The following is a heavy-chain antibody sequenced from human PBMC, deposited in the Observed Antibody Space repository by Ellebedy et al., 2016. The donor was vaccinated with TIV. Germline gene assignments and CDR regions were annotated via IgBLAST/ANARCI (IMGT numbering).Heavy chain of an antibody. D-gene: IGHD3-10*01. CDR3: ATRYRHRWFGEYHPGGMDG. J-gene: IGHJ6*02. V-gene: IGHV3-21*04. CDR1: GFTFSSYS. Sequence: GGSLRLSXAASGFTFSSYSMNWVRQAPGKGLEWVSSISSSSSYIYYADSVKGRFTISRDNAKNSLHLQMNSLRAEDTAVYYCATRYRHRWFGEYHPGGMDGWGQGTTVTVSS. CDR2: ISSSSSYI.